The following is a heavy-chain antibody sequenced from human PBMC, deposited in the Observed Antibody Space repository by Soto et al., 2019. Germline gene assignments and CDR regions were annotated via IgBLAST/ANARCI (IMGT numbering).Heavy chain of an antibody. CDR3: AGSKDIVVPRFDY. V-gene: IGHV4-59*01. CDR2: IYYSGST. J-gene: IGHJ4*02. CDR1: GGSISSYY. D-gene: IGHD2-2*01. Sequence: QVQLQESGPGLVKPSETLSLTCTVSGGSISSYYWSWIRQPPGKGLEWIGYIYYSGSTNYNPSLKSRVTISVDTSKNQFSLKLSSVTAADTAVYYYAGSKDIVVPRFDYWGQGTLVTVSS.